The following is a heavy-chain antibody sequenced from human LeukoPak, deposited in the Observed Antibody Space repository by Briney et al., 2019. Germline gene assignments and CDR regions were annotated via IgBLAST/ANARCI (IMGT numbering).Heavy chain of an antibody. J-gene: IGHJ4*02. CDR2: ISSSGSTI. Sequence: KPGGSLRLSCAASGFTFSDYYMSWIRQAPGKGLEWVSYISSSGSTIYYADSVKGRFTISRDNSKNTLYLQMSSLRAEDTAVYYCAKDLDGVVGFYWGQGTLVTVSS. D-gene: IGHD3-3*01. CDR1: GFTFSDYY. V-gene: IGHV3-11*04. CDR3: AKDLDGVVGFY.